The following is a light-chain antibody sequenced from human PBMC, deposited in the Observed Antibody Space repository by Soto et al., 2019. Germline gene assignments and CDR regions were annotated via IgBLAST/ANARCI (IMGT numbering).Light chain of an antibody. CDR1: QSVSSSY. CDR3: QQRSNWWT. CDR2: DAS. V-gene: IGKV3-11*01. Sequence: EIVLTQSPGALSFSPGERATLSCRASQSVSSSYLAWYQQKPGQAPRLLIYDASNRATGIPARFSGSGSGTDFTLTISSLEPEDFAVYYCQQRSNWWTFGQGTKVDIK. J-gene: IGKJ1*01.